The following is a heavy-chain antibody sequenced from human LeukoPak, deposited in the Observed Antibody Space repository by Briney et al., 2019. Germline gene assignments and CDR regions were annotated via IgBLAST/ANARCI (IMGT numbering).Heavy chain of an antibody. CDR1: GYSFTSYW. CDR3: ARQNTAMVKYYYYGMDV. CDR2: IYPGDSDT. V-gene: IGHV5-51*01. Sequence: AESLQISCKGSGYSFTSYWIGWVRQMPGKGLEWMGIIYPGDSDTRYSPSFQGQVTISADKSISTAYLQWSSLKAADTAMYYCARQNTAMVKYYYYGMDVWGQGTTVTVSS. D-gene: IGHD5-18*01. J-gene: IGHJ6*02.